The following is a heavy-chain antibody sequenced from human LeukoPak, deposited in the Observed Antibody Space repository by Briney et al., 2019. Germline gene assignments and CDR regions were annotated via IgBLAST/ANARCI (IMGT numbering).Heavy chain of an antibody. J-gene: IGHJ4*02. V-gene: IGHV3-23*01. CDR2: SIGSGGSA. D-gene: IGHD1-26*01. Sequence: PGGSLRLSCVASGFTFSTYTMNWIRQAPGKGLEWVSGSIGSGGSAFYADSVKGRFSISRDTSKNTLFLHMNNLRAGDTAVYYCAKDVGKWESLHFFDYWGQGTLVTVSS. CDR1: GFTFSTYT. CDR3: AKDVGKWESLHFFDY.